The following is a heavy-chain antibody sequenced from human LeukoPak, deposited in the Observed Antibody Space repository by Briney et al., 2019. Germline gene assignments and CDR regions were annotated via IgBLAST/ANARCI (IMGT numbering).Heavy chain of an antibody. Sequence: GGSLRLSCTPSGFTLNSYDMFWVRQAPGKGLEWVSHIWYGGSNKHYEDTVKGRFTISRDNSKNTMYLQMNSLRAEDTAVYYCARARGWQPNYYYYYMDVWGAGTTVTVSS. CDR2: IWYGGSNK. V-gene: IGHV3-33*07. J-gene: IGHJ6*03. CDR3: ARARGWQPNYYYYYMDV. CDR1: GFTLNSYD. D-gene: IGHD2-15*01.